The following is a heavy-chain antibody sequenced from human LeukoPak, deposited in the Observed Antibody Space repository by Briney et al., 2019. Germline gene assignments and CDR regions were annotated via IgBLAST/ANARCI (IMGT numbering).Heavy chain of an antibody. CDR1: GDSVSSNSAA. Sequence: SQTLSLTCVISGDSVSSNSAAWSWIRQSPSRGLEWLGRTYYRSKWYSDYAVSVRGRITINPDTSKNQFSLQLNSVTPEDTALYYCARDLGGYDSFDYWGQGTLVTVSS. CDR3: ARDLGGYDSFDY. V-gene: IGHV6-1*01. D-gene: IGHD5-12*01. J-gene: IGHJ4*02. CDR2: TYYRSKWYS.